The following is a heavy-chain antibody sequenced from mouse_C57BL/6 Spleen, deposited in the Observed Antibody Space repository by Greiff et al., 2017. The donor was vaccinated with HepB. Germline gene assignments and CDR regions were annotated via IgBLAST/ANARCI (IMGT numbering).Heavy chain of an antibody. CDR2: IHPNSGST. CDR1: GYTFTSYW. CDR3: AKFTEGYFDV. J-gene: IGHJ1*03. Sequence: QVQLQQPGAELVKPGASVKLSCKASGYTFTSYWMHWVKQRPGQGLEWIGMIHPNSGSTNYNERFKSKATLTVDKSSSTAYMQLSSLTSEDSAVYYCAKFTEGYFDVWGTGTTVTVSS. D-gene: IGHD1-1*01. V-gene: IGHV1-64*01.